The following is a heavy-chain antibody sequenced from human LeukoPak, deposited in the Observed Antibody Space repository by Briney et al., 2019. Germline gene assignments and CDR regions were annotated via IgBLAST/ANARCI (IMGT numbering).Heavy chain of an antibody. J-gene: IGHJ6*02. CDR2: ISAYNGNT. CDR3: ARDPRFLEWLLPRNNYYYGMDV. V-gene: IGHV1-18*01. CDR1: GYTFTSYG. D-gene: IGHD3-3*01. Sequence: ASVKVSCKASGYTFTSYGISWVRQAPGQGLEWMGLISAYNGNTNYAQKLQGRVTMTTDTSTSTAYMELRSLRSDDTAVYYCARDPRFLEWLLPRNNYYYGMDVWGQGTTVTVSS.